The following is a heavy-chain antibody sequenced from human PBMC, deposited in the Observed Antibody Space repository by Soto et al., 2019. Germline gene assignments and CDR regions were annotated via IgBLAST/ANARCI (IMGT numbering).Heavy chain of an antibody. D-gene: IGHD5-18*01. CDR3: ARVDTAMDPNNYYYYGMDV. V-gene: IGHV4-31*03. CDR1: GGSISSGGYY. CDR2: IYYSGST. Sequence: PSETLSLTCTVSGGSISSGGYYWSWIRQHPGKGLEWIGYIYYSGSTYYNPSLKSRVTISVDTSKNQFSLKLSSVTAADTAVYYCARVDTAMDPNNYYYYGMDVWGQGTTVTVSS. J-gene: IGHJ6*02.